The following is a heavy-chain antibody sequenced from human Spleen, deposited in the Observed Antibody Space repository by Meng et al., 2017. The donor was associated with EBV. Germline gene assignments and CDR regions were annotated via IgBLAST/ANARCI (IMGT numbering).Heavy chain of an antibody. CDR3: ARLYYDILTGYYLFDY. V-gene: IGHV1-69*06. CDR1: GGTFRSDA. CDR2: LIPMSDAP. J-gene: IGHJ4*02. Sequence: VQVVRSGAEVKKPGSSVKVSCRTSGGTFRSDAVSWVRQAPGQGLEWMGGLIPMSDAPHYAQNFQGRVTITSDTSASTAYMELSSLRSEDTAVYYCARLYYDILTGYYLFDYWGQGTLVTVSS. D-gene: IGHD3-9*01.